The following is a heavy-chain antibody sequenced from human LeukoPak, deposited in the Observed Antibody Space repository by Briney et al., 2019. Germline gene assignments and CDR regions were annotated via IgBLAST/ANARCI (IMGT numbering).Heavy chain of an antibody. D-gene: IGHD4-17*01. CDR1: GFTFSSYA. V-gene: IGHV3-30-3*01. J-gene: IGHJ5*02. Sequence: GGSLRLSCAASGFTFSSYAMHWVRQAPGKGLEWVAVISYDGSNKYYADSVKGRFTISRDNSKNTLYLQMNSLRAEDTAVYYCAKDLGTVTSSDPWGQGTLVTVSS. CDR3: AKDLGTVTSSDP. CDR2: ISYDGSNK.